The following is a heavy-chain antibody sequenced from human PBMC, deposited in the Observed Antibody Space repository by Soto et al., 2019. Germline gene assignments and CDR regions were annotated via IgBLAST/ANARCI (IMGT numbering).Heavy chain of an antibody. CDR2: IIPIFGTA. J-gene: IGHJ6*02. CDR3: ATVVGALYYYGMDV. CDR1: GGTFSSYA. V-gene: IGHV1-69*06. D-gene: IGHD1-26*01. Sequence: QVQLVQSGAEVKKPGSSVKVSCKASGGTFSSYAISWVRQAPGQGLEWMGGIIPIFGTANYAQKFQGRVTITADKSRSTYKMVSSILSDEATVLYCAATVVGALYYYGMDVWGQGTTVTVSS.